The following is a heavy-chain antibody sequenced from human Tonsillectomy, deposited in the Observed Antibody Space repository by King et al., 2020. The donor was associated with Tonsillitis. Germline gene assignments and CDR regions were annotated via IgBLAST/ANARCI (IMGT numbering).Heavy chain of an antibody. J-gene: IGHJ4*02. CDR1: GGSISSSSYY. CDR3: ARAGYSYGYSDY. V-gene: IGHV4-39*01. CDR2: IYYSGST. Sequence: LQLQESGPGLVKPSETLSLTCTVSGGSISSSSYYWGWIRQPPGKGLEWIGSIYYSGSTYYNPSLKSRVTISVDTSKNQFSLKLSSVTAADTAVYYCARAGYSYGYSDYWGKGTLVTVSS. D-gene: IGHD5-18*01.